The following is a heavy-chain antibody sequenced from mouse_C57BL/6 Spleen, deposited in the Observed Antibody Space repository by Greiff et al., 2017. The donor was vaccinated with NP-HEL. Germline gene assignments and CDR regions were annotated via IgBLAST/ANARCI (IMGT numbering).Heavy chain of an antibody. J-gene: IGHJ1*03. V-gene: IGHV1-82*01. Sequence: VQLQQSGPELVKPGASVTISCKASGYAFSSSWMHWVKQRPGKGLEWIGRIYPEDGDTNYNGKFKGKATLTADKSSSTAYMQLSSLTSADSAVYLCATVYEYIDVWGTGTTVTVSS. CDR1: GYAFSSSW. CDR2: IYPEDGDT. CDR3: ATVYEYIDV. D-gene: IGHD1-1*01.